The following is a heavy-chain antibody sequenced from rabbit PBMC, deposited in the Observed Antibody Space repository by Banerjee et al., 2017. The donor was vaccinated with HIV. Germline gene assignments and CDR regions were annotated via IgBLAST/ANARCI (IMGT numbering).Heavy chain of an antibody. CDR3: ARDTSSSFSSYGMDL. V-gene: IGHV1S40*01. CDR1: GVSFSGDSY. D-gene: IGHD1-1*01. CDR2: IEAGGSGFS. J-gene: IGHJ6*01. Sequence: QSLEESGGDLVKPGASLTLTCIASGVSFSGDSYMCWVRQAPGKGLEWIACIEAGGSGFSYFASWAKGRFTISKTSSTTVTLQMTSLTAADTATYFCARDTSSSFSSYGMDLWGPGTLVTVS.